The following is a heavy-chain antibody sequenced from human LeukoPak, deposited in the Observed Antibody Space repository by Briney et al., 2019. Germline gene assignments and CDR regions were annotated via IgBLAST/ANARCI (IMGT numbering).Heavy chain of an antibody. CDR1: GGSISSYY. CDR3: ARLGLTGYYPDY. Sequence: PSETLSLTCTVSGGSISSYYWGWVREPPGEGLGWIGYIYTSGSTNYNPPLKSRVTISVDTSKNQFSLKLSSVTAADTAVYYCARLGLTGYYPDYWGQGTLVTVSS. V-gene: IGHV4-4*09. D-gene: IGHD3-9*01. CDR2: IYTSGST. J-gene: IGHJ4*02.